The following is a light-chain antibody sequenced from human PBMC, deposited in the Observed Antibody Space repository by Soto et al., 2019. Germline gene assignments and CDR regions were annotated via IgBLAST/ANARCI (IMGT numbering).Light chain of an antibody. J-gene: IGKJ5*01. CDR1: QSVSSN. Sequence: EIVMTQSPATLSVSPGERATLSCRASQSVSSNLAWYQQKPGRAPRLLIYGASTRATGIPARFSGSGSGTEFTLTISSLQSEDFAFYYCQQYNNSPITFGQGTRLEIK. CDR3: QQYNNSPIT. CDR2: GAS. V-gene: IGKV3-15*01.